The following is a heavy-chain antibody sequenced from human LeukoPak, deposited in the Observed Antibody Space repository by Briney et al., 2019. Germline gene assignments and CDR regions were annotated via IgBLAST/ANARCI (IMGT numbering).Heavy chain of an antibody. D-gene: IGHD2-15*01. CDR2: ISSSGSTI. J-gene: IGHJ5*02. CDR3: ARDQSVVVVAATPT. V-gene: IGHV3-11*04. Sequence: GGSLRLSCAASGFTFSDYYMSWIRQAPGKGLEWVSYISSSGSTIYYADSVKGGFTISRENAKNSLYLQMNSLRAEDTAVYYGARDQSVVVVAATPTWGQGTLVTVSS. CDR1: GFTFSDYY.